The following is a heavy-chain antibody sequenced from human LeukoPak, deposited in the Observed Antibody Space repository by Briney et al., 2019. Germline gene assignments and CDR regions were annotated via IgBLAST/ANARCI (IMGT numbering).Heavy chain of an antibody. D-gene: IGHD3-10*01. Sequence: PGGSLRLSCAPSGFTVSSTYMSWVRQAPGKGLEWVSIISGGGDTFYAGSVKGRFTISRDISKNTLYLQMNDLRGEDTAVYYCAGRGSGYYYGMNDWGQGTTVTVSS. J-gene: IGHJ6*02. CDR2: ISGGGDT. CDR3: AGRGSGYYYGMND. V-gene: IGHV3-66*01. CDR1: GFTVSSTY.